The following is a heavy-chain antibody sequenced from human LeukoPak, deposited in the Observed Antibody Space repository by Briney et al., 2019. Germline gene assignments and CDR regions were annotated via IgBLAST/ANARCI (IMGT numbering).Heavy chain of an antibody. CDR3: ARSHGDSDYYYYYYMDV. Sequence: SETLSLTCAVSGGSINSNNWWSWVRQPPGKGLEWIGEIYHSGSTYYNPSLKSRVTISVDTSKNQFSLKLSSVTAADTAVYYCARSHGDSDYYYYYYMDVWGKGTTVTVSS. D-gene: IGHD4-17*01. CDR1: GGSINSNNW. V-gene: IGHV4-4*02. J-gene: IGHJ6*03. CDR2: IYHSGST.